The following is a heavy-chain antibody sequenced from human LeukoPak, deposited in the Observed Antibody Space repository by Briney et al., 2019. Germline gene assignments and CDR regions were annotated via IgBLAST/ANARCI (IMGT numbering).Heavy chain of an antibody. CDR2: IIPVIDTG. CDR3: TLHSPRDAIDI. J-gene: IGHJ3*02. Sequence: SVKVSCKTSGYTFTDYNMHWVRQAPGQGPEWMGRIIPVIDTGNYAQKFKGRVTITADKSTSTSYMELSSLRSEDTAVYYCTLHSPRDAIDIWGQGTLVAVSS. V-gene: IGHV1-69*08. D-gene: IGHD4-11*01. CDR1: GYTFTDYN.